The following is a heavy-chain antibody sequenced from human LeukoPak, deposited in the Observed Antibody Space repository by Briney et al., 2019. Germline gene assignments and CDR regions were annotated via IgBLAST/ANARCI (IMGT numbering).Heavy chain of an antibody. Sequence: PSETLSLTCTVSGGSISSGDYYWSWIRQPPGKGLEWIGYIYYSGSTYYNPSLKSRVTISVDTSKNQFSLKLSSVTAADTAVYYCARAGVSRWYIIGFDYFDYWGQGTLVTVSS. CDR3: ARAGVSRWYIIGFDYFDY. J-gene: IGHJ4*02. D-gene: IGHD6-13*01. V-gene: IGHV4-30-4*01. CDR2: IYYSGST. CDR1: GGSISSGDYY.